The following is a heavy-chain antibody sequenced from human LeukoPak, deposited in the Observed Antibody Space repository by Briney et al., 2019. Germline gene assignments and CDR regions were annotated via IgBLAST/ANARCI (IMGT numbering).Heavy chain of an antibody. V-gene: IGHV3-74*01. Sequence: GGSLRLSCAASGFTFSSYWMHWVRQAPGKGLVWVSRTNSDGKTTRYADSAKGRFTISRDNAKNTLYLQMNSLRAEDTAVYYCAKFYDILTGYFDYWGQGTLVTVSS. CDR3: AKFYDILTGYFDY. CDR2: TNSDGKTT. D-gene: IGHD3-9*01. CDR1: GFTFSSYW. J-gene: IGHJ4*02.